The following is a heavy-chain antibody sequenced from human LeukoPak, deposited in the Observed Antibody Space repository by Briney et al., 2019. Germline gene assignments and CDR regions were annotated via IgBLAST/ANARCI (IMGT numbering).Heavy chain of an antibody. CDR3: AKDIVAGPTKRIYYYYYGMDV. CDR1: GFTFDDYT. CDR2: ISWDGGST. Sequence: GGSLRLSCAASGFTFDDYTMHWVRQAPGKGLEWVSLISWDGGSTYYADSVKGRFTISRDNSKNSLYLQMNSLRTEDTALYYCAKDIVAGPTKRIYYYYYGMDVWGQGTTVTVSS. J-gene: IGHJ6*02. D-gene: IGHD6-19*01. V-gene: IGHV3-43*01.